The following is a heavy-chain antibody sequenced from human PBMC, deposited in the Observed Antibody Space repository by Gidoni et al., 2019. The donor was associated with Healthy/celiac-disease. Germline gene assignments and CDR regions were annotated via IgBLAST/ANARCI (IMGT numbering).Heavy chain of an antibody. D-gene: IGHD2-2*01. CDR1: GGTFSSYA. J-gene: IGHJ6*03. CDR2: IIPIFGTA. V-gene: IGHV1-69*06. Sequence: QVQLVQSGAEVKKPESSVKVSCKASGGTFSSYANSWVRQAPGQGLEWMGGIIPIFGTANYAQKFQGRVTITADKSTSTAYMELSSLRSEDTAVYYCARGEGYCSSTSCFDYYYYYMDVWGKGTTVTVSS. CDR3: ARGEGYCSSTSCFDYYYYYMDV.